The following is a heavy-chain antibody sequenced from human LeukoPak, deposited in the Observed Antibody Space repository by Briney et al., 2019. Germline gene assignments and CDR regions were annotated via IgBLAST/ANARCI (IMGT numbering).Heavy chain of an antibody. D-gene: IGHD5-18*01. Sequence: GGSLRLSCAASGFTFSSYSMNWVRQAPGKGLEWVSSISSSSSYIYYADSVKGRFTISRDNAKNSLYLQMNSLRAEDTAVYYCARVPYTAMVTGYFDYWGQGTLVTVSS. CDR2: ISSSSSYI. CDR1: GFTFSSYS. CDR3: ARVPYTAMVTGYFDY. J-gene: IGHJ4*02. V-gene: IGHV3-21*01.